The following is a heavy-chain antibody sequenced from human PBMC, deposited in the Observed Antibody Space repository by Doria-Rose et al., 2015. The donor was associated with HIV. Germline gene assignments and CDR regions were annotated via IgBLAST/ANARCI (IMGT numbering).Heavy chain of an antibody. D-gene: IGHD6-13*01. CDR2: IFSDDER. CDR1: GVSLSSPGMG. V-gene: IGHV2-26*01. Sequence: QVQLVQSGPVLVKPTETLTLTCTVSGVSLSSPGMGVSWIRQPPGKALEWLADIFSDDERYYKTSLKSRLAISRGTSKSKVVLTMTDMDPVDTATYYCARIKSSRWYHKYYFDFWGQGTLVIVSA. CDR3: ARIKSSRWYHKYYFDF. J-gene: IGHJ4*02.